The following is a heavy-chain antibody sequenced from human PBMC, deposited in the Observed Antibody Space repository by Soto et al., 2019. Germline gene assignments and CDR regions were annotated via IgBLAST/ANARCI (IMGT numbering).Heavy chain of an antibody. CDR1: GGSIISYY. CDR2: IYYSGST. CDR3: ARDISMIGNWFDP. Sequence: SETLSLTCTVSGGSIISYYWSWIRQPPGKGLEWIGYIYYSGSTNYNPSLKSRVTISVDTSKNQFSLKLSSVTAADTAVYYCARDISMIGNWFDPWGQGTLVTVSS. V-gene: IGHV4-59*01. J-gene: IGHJ5*02. D-gene: IGHD3-22*01.